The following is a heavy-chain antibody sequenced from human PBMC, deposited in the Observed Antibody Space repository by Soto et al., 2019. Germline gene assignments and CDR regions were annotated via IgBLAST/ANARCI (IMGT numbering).Heavy chain of an antibody. CDR3: AKMAWYYGSGSYFKYNWFDP. V-gene: IGHV3-23*01. Sequence: GGSLRLSCAASGFTFSSYAMSWVRQAPGKGLEWVSAISGSGGSTYYADSVKGRFTISRDNSKNTLYLQMNSLRAEDTAVYYCAKMAWYYGSGSYFKYNWFDPWGQGTLVTVSS. CDR1: GFTFSSYA. CDR2: ISGSGGST. J-gene: IGHJ5*02. D-gene: IGHD3-10*01.